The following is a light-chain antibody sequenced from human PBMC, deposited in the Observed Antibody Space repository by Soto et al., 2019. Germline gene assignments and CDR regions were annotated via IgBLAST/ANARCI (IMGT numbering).Light chain of an antibody. CDR2: LGS. J-gene: IGKJ1*01. CDR3: MQGLQTPQT. Sequence: DIVMTQSPLSLPVTPGEPASISCRSSQSLLHSNGYNYLDWYLQKPGQSPQLLIFLGSNRASGVPDRFSGSGSGTDFTLKITRVEAGDVGVYYCMQGLQTPQTFGQGTNVDIK. V-gene: IGKV2-28*01. CDR1: QSLLHSNGYNY.